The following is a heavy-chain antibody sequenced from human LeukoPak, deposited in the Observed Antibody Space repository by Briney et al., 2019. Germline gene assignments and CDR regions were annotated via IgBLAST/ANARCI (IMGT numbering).Heavy chain of an antibody. V-gene: IGHV3-21*01. CDR1: GFTFSSYS. D-gene: IGHD6-25*01. Sequence: GGSLRLPCAASGFTFSSYSMNWVRQAPGKGLEWVSAISSSSSYIYYADSVKGRFTISRDNAKNSLYLQMNSLRAEDTAVYYCARSGPLDYYYMDVWGKGTTVTVSS. CDR3: ARSGPLDYYYMDV. J-gene: IGHJ6*03. CDR2: ISSSSSYI.